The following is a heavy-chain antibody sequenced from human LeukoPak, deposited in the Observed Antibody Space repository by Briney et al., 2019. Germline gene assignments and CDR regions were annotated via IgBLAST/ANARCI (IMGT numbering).Heavy chain of an antibody. V-gene: IGHV1-18*01. CDR3: GRVDYYDSSGCYLRFDP. CDR2: LSAYNGNT. Sequence: GASVTVSCKASGYTFTSSGISWVRQAPGQGLEWMGWLSAYNGNTNYAQKLQGRVTMTTGTSTSTAYMELRSLRSDDTAVYYCGRVDYYDSSGCYLRFDPWAEGPVVSVSS. D-gene: IGHD3-22*01. J-gene: IGHJ5*02. CDR1: GYTFTSSG.